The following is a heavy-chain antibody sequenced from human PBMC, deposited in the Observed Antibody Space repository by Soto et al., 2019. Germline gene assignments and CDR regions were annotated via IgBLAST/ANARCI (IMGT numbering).Heavy chain of an antibody. J-gene: IGHJ6*03. CDR1: GGSISSSSYY. Sequence: PSETLSLTCTVSGGSISSSSYYWGWIRQPPGKGLEWIGSIYYSGSTYYNPSLKSRVTISVDKAKNKVSLKLSSVTAADTAVYYCARRPFCTNCVCYYYYYYMVLLGTGTTVTVSS. CDR3: ARRPFCTNCVCYYYYYYMVL. V-gene: IGHV4-39*01. CDR2: IYYSGST. D-gene: IGHD2-8*01.